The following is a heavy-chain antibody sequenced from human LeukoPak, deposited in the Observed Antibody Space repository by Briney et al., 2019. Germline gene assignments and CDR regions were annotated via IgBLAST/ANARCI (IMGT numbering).Heavy chain of an antibody. CDR2: INLNRGGT. V-gene: IGHV1-2*02. CDR3: ARDSSGDDFWSGYCCDY. CDR1: GYTFTGYY. J-gene: IGHJ4*02. D-gene: IGHD3-3*01. Sequence: SVTVSCKASGYTFTGYYMHWVRQAPGQGLAWVGWINLNRGGTNYAQKLQGRVTMTRDTSISTAYMEVSRLRSDDTAVYYCARDSSGDDFWSGYCCDYWGQGTLVTVSS.